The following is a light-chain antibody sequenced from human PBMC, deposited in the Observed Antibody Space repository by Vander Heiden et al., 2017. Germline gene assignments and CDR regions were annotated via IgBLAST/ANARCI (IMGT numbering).Light chain of an antibody. J-gene: IGLJ2*01. V-gene: IGLV1-44*01. Sequence: QSVLTQPPSASGTPGQRVTISCSGRRSTIGSNTVNWYQQLPGTAPKLLIYSNNQRPSGVPDRFSGSKSGTSASLAISGRQSEDEADYYCAAWDDSLNGVVFGGGTKLTVL. CDR1: RSTIGSNT. CDR3: AAWDDSLNGVV. CDR2: SNN.